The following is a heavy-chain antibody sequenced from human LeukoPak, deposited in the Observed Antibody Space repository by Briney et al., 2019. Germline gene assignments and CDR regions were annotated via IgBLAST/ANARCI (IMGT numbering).Heavy chain of an antibody. CDR3: ARFGSYYDFWSGYYTGINWDNWFDP. V-gene: IGHV3-7*01. CDR2: IKQDGSEK. Sequence: PGGSLRLSCAASGFTFSSYWMSWVRQAPGKGLEWVANIKQDGSEKYYVDSVKGRFTISRDNAKNSLYLQMNSLRAEDTAVYYCARFGSYYDFWSGYYTGINWDNWFDPWGQGTLVTVSS. CDR1: GFTFSSYW. D-gene: IGHD3-3*01. J-gene: IGHJ5*02.